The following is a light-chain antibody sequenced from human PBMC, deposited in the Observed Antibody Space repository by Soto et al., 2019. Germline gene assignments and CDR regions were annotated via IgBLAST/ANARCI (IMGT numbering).Light chain of an antibody. CDR2: DAS. CDR1: QSVSSY. Sequence: EIVLTQSPATLSLSPGERATLSCRVSQSVSSYLAWYQHKPGQAPRLLIYDASNRATGIPARFSGSGSGTDFTLTISSLEPEDFAVYYCQQRSNWPYTFGQGTKLEIK. CDR3: QQRSNWPYT. J-gene: IGKJ2*01. V-gene: IGKV3-11*01.